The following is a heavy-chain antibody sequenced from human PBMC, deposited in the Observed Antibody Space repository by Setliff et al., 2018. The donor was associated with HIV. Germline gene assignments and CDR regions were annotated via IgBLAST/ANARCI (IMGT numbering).Heavy chain of an antibody. D-gene: IGHD2-15*01. V-gene: IGHV3-21*01. Sequence: PGGSLRLSCATSGFTFSFYSMNWVRQAPGEGLEWVSSISSSGNYIYYADSVKGRFTISRDNPKNSLYLQMTTLRAEDTAVYFCARRGYDAFDIWGQGTMVTVSS. J-gene: IGHJ3*02. CDR1: GFTFSFYS. CDR2: ISSSGNYI. CDR3: ARRGYDAFDI.